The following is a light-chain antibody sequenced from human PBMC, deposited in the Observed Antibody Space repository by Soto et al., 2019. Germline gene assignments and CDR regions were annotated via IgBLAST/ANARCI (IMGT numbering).Light chain of an antibody. CDR2: ANS. CDR1: SSNIGAGCD. V-gene: IGLV1-40*01. CDR3: QSYDSSLSVV. J-gene: IGLJ2*01. Sequence: QLVLTQPPSVSGAPGQRVTISCTGSSSNIGAGCDVHWYQQLPGTAPKLLIYANSNRPSGVPDRFSGSKSGTSASLAITGLQAEDEGDYYCQSYDSSLSVVFGGGTKLTVL.